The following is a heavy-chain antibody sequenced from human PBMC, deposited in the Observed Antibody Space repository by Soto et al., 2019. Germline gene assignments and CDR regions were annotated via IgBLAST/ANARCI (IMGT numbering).Heavy chain of an antibody. CDR2: IIPIFGTA. CDR1: GGTFSSYA. CDR3: ARYYDILHWFDP. D-gene: IGHD3-9*01. J-gene: IGHJ5*02. V-gene: IGHV1-69*13. Sequence: SVKVSCKASGGTFSSYAISWVRQAPGQGLEWMGGIIPIFGTANYAQKFQGRVTITADESTSTAYMELSSLRSEDTAVYYCARYYDILHWFDPWGQGTLVTVSS.